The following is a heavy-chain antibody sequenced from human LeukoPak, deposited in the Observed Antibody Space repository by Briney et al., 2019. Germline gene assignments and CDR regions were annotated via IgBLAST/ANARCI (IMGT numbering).Heavy chain of an antibody. D-gene: IGHD3-16*02. V-gene: IGHV1-3*01. CDR3: ARLITFGGVIVFDY. CDR1: GYTFTSYA. J-gene: IGHJ4*02. CDR2: INAGNGNT. Sequence: ASVKVSCKASGYTFTSYAMHWVRQAPGQRLEWVGWINAGNGNTKYSQKFQGRVTITRDTSASTAYMELSSLRSEDTAVYYCARLITFGGVIVFDYWGQGTLVTVSS.